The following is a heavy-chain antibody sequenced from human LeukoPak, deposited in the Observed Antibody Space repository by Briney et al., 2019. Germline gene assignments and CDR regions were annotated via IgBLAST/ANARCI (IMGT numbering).Heavy chain of an antibody. CDR3: AKGRGSYPHGDLDY. J-gene: IGHJ4*02. CDR2: ISGSGGST. Sequence: PGGSLRLSCAASGFTFSSYAMSWVRQAPGKGLEWVSAISGSGGSTYYADSVKGRFTISRDNSKNSLYLQMNSLRTEDTALYYCAKGRGSYPHGDLDYWGQGTLVTVSS. V-gene: IGHV3-23*01. CDR1: GFTFSSYA. D-gene: IGHD1-26*01.